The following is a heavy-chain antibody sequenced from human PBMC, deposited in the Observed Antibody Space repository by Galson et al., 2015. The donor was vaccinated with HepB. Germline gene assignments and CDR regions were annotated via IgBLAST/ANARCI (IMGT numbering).Heavy chain of an antibody. CDR3: AKDEKQSAIPYYYYYMDV. V-gene: IGHV3-30*18. CDR2: ISYDGNSK. D-gene: IGHD6-19*01. Sequence: SLRLSCAASGFTFYSYGMHWVRQAPGKGLEWVAPISYDGNSKYYADSVRGRFTISRDNSKNTLYLQMNSLRGEDTALYYCAKDEKQSAIPYYYYYMDVWGKGTTVTVSS. J-gene: IGHJ6*03. CDR1: GFTFYSYG.